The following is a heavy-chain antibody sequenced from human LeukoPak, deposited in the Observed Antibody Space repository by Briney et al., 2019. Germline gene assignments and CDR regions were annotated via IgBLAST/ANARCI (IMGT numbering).Heavy chain of an antibody. CDR3: GRGKSPAAVDD. CDR2: ISYDGSNK. J-gene: IGHJ4*02. CDR1: GFTFSSNA. Sequence: GGSLRLSCAASGFTFSSNAMHWVRQAPGKGLEWVAIISYDGSNKYYADSVKGRFTISRDNAKNTLYLQMNSLRVEDTALYYCGRGKSPAAVDDWGQGTLVTVPS. D-gene: IGHD2-2*01. V-gene: IGHV3-30*04.